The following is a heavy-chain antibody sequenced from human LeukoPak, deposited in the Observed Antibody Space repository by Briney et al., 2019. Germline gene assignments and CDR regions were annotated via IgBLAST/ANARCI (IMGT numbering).Heavy chain of an antibody. V-gene: IGHV4-59*01. D-gene: IGHD3-10*01. CDR1: GGSISPYF. Sequence: SENLSLTCTVSGGSISPYFWSWMRQTPGKGLEWIGYISYTGSTNYNPALKSRVTISVDTSKNQFSLQLTSVTAADTAVYYCARDDYRGVTNFDPWGQGTLVTVSS. CDR3: ARDDYRGVTNFDP. CDR2: ISYTGST. J-gene: IGHJ5*02.